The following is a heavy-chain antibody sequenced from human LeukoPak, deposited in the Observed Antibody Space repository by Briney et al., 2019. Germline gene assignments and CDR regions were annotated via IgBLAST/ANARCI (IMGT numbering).Heavy chain of an antibody. CDR2: IIPIFGTA. Sequence: SVKVSCKASGGTFSSYAISWVRQAPGQGLEWMGGIIPIFGTANYAQKFQGRVTITADESTSTAYMELSSLRSEDTAVYYCARGPASGYYYFYWGQGTLVTVSS. J-gene: IGHJ4*02. CDR3: ARGPASGYYYFY. CDR1: GGTFSSYA. D-gene: IGHD3-22*01. V-gene: IGHV1-69*01.